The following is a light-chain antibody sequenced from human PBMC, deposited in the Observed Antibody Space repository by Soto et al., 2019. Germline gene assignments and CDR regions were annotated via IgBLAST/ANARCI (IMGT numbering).Light chain of an antibody. Sequence: DVVMTQSPLSLPVTLGQPASISCRSSQSLVHSDGNTYLNWFQQRPGQSPRRLIYKVSKRDSGVPDRFSGSGAGTDFTLKISRVEAEDVGVYFCMQGTHWNTYTFGQGTKLEIK. CDR1: QSLVHSDGNTY. CDR3: MQGTHWNTYT. J-gene: IGKJ2*01. CDR2: KVS. V-gene: IGKV2-30*02.